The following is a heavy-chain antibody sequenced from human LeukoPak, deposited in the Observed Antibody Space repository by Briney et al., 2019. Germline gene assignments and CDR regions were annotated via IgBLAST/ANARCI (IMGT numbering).Heavy chain of an antibody. CDR1: GFTFSSYW. CDR2: ISDGGSTT. V-gene: IGHV3-74*01. CDR3: AKGPRSLAGDILTGYYPNPDY. D-gene: IGHD3-9*01. Sequence: PGGSLRLSCAASGFTFSSYWMHWVRQAPGKGLVWVSRISDGGSTTTYADSVKGRFTISRDNAKNTLYLQMNSLRAEDTAVYYCAKGPRSLAGDILTGYYPNPDYWGQGTLVTVSS. J-gene: IGHJ4*02.